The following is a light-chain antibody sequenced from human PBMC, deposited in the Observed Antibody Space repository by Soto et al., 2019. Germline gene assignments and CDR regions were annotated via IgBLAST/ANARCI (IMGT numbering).Light chain of an antibody. V-gene: IGLV1-40*01. CDR2: GNS. CDR3: QSSDSSLNV. Sequence: QSALAQPPSVSGAPGQRVTISCTGSSSNIGAGYDVHWYQQLPGTAPKLLIYGNSNRPSGVPDRFSGSKSGTSASLAITGLQAEDEADYYCQSSDSSLNVFGTVNKVTV. J-gene: IGLJ1*01. CDR1: SSNIGAGYD.